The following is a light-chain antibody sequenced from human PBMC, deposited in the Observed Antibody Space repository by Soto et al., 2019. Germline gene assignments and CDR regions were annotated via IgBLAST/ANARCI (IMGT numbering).Light chain of an antibody. Sequence: DIPMTQSPSTLSGSVGDRVTITCRASQTISSWLAWYQQKPGKAPKLLIYKASILKSGVPSRFSGSGSGTEFTLTISSLQPDDFATDYGQHYNSYSESCGQGTKV. V-gene: IGKV1-5*03. CDR1: QTISSW. CDR2: KAS. J-gene: IGKJ1*01. CDR3: QHYNSYSES.